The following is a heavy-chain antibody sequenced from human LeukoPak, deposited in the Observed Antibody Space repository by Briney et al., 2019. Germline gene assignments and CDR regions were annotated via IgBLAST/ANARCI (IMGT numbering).Heavy chain of an antibody. CDR2: IKRDGRRDGSST. D-gene: IGHD3-10*01. CDR3: ARGGSSGSVDY. J-gene: IGHJ4*02. V-gene: IGHV3-74*01. CDR1: GFTFTTYS. Sequence: GGSLRLSCEASGFTFTTYSMTWVRQAPGKGLVWVSRIKRDGRRDGSSTSDAEAVKGRFTMSRDNAKNTLYLQMNSLRAEDTAVYYCARGGSSGSVDYWGQGILVTVSS.